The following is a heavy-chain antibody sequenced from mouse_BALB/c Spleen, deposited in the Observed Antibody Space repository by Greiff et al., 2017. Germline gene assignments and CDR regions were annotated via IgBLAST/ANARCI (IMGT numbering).Heavy chain of an antibody. Sequence: QVQLQQSGAELARPGASVKLSCKASGYTFTSYWMQWVKQRPGQGLEWIGAIYPGDGDTRYTQKFKGKATLTSDKSSSTAYMELSSLTSEDSAVYYCARSYYYGSSWYFDYWGRGTTLTVSS. D-gene: IGHD1-1*01. CDR3: ARSYYYGSSWYFDY. CDR1: GYTFTSYW. V-gene: IGHV1-87*01. J-gene: IGHJ2*01. CDR2: IYPGDGDT.